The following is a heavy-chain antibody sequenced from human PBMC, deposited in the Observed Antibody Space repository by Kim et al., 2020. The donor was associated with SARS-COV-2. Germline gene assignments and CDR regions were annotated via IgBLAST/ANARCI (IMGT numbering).Heavy chain of an antibody. J-gene: IGHJ6*01. V-gene: IGHV3-48*02. CDR2: IASSGSTI. D-gene: IGHD6-19*01. CDR1: GFTFSSHS. Sequence: GGSLRLSCAASGFTFSSHSMNWVRQAPGKGLEWVSHIASSGSTIYYADSVKGRFTISRGNARDSLYLQMNSLRDEDTAVYYCARGTIVEGGTHYYYGLD. CDR3: ARGTIVEGGTHYYYGLD.